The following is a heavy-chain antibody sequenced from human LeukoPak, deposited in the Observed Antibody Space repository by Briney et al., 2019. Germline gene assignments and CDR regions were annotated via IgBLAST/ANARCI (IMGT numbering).Heavy chain of an antibody. Sequence: PSETLSLTCAVSGYSISSGYYWGWIRPPPGKGLEWIGSMYHSGSTYYNPSLKSRVTMSLDMSKNQFSLKLSSVTAADTAVYYCARSGMEWLFSTSDYWGQGTLVTVSS. CDR3: ARSGMEWLFSTSDY. J-gene: IGHJ4*02. V-gene: IGHV4-38-2*01. CDR1: GYSISSGYY. D-gene: IGHD3-3*01. CDR2: MYHSGST.